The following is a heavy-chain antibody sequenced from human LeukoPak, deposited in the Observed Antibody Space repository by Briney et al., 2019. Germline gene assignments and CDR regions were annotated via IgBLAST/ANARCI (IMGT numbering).Heavy chain of an antibody. Sequence: SETLSLTCTVSGGSISSYYWSWIRQPARKGLEWIGRIYTSGSTNYNPSLKSRVTMSVDTSKNQFSLKLSSVTAADTAVYYCARDAHYYDSSGYYNWFDPWGQGTLVTVSS. J-gene: IGHJ5*02. CDR2: IYTSGST. D-gene: IGHD3-22*01. CDR3: ARDAHYYDSSGYYNWFDP. V-gene: IGHV4-4*07. CDR1: GGSISSYY.